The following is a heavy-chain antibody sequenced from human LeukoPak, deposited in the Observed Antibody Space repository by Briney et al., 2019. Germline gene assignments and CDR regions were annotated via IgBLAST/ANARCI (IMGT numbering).Heavy chain of an antibody. D-gene: IGHD5-18*01. CDR1: GFTFSSYE. J-gene: IGHJ4*02. CDR3: AKIYSYGSRSFDY. Sequence: PGGSLRLSCAASGFTFSSYEMNWLRQAPGKGLEWVSCISSSGSNIYYADSVKGRFTISRDNAKNSLYLQMNSLRAEDTSVYYCAKIYSYGSRSFDYWGQGTLVTVSS. V-gene: IGHV3-48*03. CDR2: ISSSGSNI.